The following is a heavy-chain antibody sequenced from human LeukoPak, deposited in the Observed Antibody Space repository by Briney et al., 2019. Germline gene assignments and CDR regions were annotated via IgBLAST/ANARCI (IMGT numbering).Heavy chain of an antibody. CDR1: GGSISSGGYY. Sequence: PSQTLSLTCTVSGGSISSGGYYWSWIRQHPGKGLEWIGYIYYSGSTYYNPSLKSRVTISVDRSKNQFSLKLSSVTAADTAVYYCARGRSSGWIDYWGQGTLVTVSS. J-gene: IGHJ4*02. CDR2: IYYSGST. V-gene: IGHV4-31*03. D-gene: IGHD6-19*01. CDR3: ARGRSSGWIDY.